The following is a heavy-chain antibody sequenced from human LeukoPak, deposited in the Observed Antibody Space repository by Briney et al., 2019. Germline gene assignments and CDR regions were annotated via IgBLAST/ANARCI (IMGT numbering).Heavy chain of an antibody. CDR1: GFTFSSYS. J-gene: IGHJ5*02. CDR2: ISSSNSYI. D-gene: IGHD4-23*01. CDR3: ARYLGNPRDDP. Sequence: GGSLSPSCAASGFTFSSYSLNWARQAPGKGLEWVSSISSSNSYIYYADSVKGRFTISRDNAKNSLYLQMNSLRAEDTAVYYCARYLGNPRDDPWGQGTLVTVSS. V-gene: IGHV3-21*01.